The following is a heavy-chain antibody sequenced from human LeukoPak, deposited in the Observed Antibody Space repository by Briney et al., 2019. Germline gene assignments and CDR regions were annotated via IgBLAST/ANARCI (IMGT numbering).Heavy chain of an antibody. CDR3: ARQPEGTWFDP. J-gene: IGHJ5*02. CDR2: IYPDDSDT. CDR1: GYNFADYW. V-gene: IGHV5-51*01. D-gene: IGHD1-1*01. Sequence: GESLKISCKVSGYNFADYWIAWVRQMPGKGLDWMGIIYPDDSDTRYSPSFQGQVTISADKSISTAYLQWTSLKASDSAMYYCARQPEGTWFDPWGQGTLVTVSS.